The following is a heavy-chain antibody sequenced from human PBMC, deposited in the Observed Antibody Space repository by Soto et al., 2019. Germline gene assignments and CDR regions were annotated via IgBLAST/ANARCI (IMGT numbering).Heavy chain of an antibody. CDR1: GYTFTSYG. J-gene: IGHJ4*02. D-gene: IGHD6-25*01. CDR2: ISAYNGNT. Sequence: QVQLVQSGAEVKKPGASVKVSCKASGYTFTSYGISWVRQAPGQGLEWMGWISAYNGNTNYAPKLQGRVTMTAATTTTTAYSKQTRLRYYGMVRFSWARVDPPGLNWAQGTL. CDR3: ARVDPPGLN. V-gene: IGHV1-18*03.